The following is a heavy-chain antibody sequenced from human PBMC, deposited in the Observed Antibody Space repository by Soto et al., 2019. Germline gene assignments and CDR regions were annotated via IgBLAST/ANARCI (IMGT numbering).Heavy chain of an antibody. V-gene: IGHV5-51*01. D-gene: IGHD2-21*01. CDR3: ARQGRTSASSDF. CDR1: GYTFNTYW. Sequence: GESLKISCRGFGYTFNTYWIGWVLQMPGKGLEWMGVMSPGNSDIRYSPAFQGQVSISADTSISTAYLQWSSLKTSDSGMYYCARQGRTSASSDFWGQGTLVTVSS. J-gene: IGHJ4*02. CDR2: MSPGNSDI.